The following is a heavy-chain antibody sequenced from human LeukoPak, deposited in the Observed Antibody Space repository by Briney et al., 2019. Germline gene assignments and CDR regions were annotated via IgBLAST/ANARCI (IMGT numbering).Heavy chain of an antibody. CDR2: INSDGINT. V-gene: IGHV3-74*01. Sequence: PGGSLRLSCAASGFTFSNYWMHWVRQAPGKGLVWVSRINSDGINTSYADSVKGRFTISRDNAKNTLNLQMNSLRAEDTAVYYCAKGGPYGDYRPFYFDYWGQGTLVTVSS. CDR3: AKGGPYGDYRPFYFDY. CDR1: GFTFSNYW. D-gene: IGHD4-17*01. J-gene: IGHJ4*02.